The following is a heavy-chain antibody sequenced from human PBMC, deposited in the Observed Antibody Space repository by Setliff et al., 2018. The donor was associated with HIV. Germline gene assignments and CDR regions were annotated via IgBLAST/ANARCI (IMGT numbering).Heavy chain of an antibody. CDR3: ARDSDPGILRYFDRYPDAFDI. CDR2: INTNTGNP. CDR1: GYTFTSYA. J-gene: IGHJ3*02. V-gene: IGHV7-4-1*02. Sequence: GASVKVSCKASGYTFTSYAMNWVRQAPGQGLEWMGWINTNTGNPTYAQGFTGRFVFSLDTSVSTAYLQISSLKAEDTAVYYCARDSDPGILRYFDRYPDAFDIWGQGTMVTVSS. D-gene: IGHD3-9*01.